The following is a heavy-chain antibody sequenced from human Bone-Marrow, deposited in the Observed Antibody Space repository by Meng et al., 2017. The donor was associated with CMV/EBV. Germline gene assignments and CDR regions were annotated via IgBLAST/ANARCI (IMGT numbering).Heavy chain of an antibody. CDR3: ARSRSYYDFWSGSDAFDI. CDR2: ISSSGSTI. Sequence: SCKASGYTFSSYEMNWVRQAPGKGLEWVSYISSSGSTIYYADSVKGRFTISRDNAKNSLYLQMNSLRAEDTAVYYCARSRSYYDFWSGSDAFDIWGQGTMVTVSS. D-gene: IGHD3-3*01. V-gene: IGHV3-48*03. CDR1: GYTFSSYE. J-gene: IGHJ3*02.